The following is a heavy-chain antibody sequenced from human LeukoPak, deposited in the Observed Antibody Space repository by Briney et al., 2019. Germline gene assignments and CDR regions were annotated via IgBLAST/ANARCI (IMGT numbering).Heavy chain of an antibody. D-gene: IGHD3-16*02. CDR2: HNSSGRTI. CDR3: AREGPLPHY. Sequence: GGSLRLSCAASGFTFSNYEMHWVRQAPGKGLEWVSYHNSSGRTIYHTDSVKGRFTVSRDNAKNSLYLQMNSLRAEDTAIYYCAREGPLPHYWGQGTLVTVSS. CDR1: GFTFSNYE. V-gene: IGHV3-48*03. J-gene: IGHJ4*02.